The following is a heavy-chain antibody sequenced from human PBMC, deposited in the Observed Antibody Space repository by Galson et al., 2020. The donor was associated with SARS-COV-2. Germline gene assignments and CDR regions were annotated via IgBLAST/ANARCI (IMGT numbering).Heavy chain of an antibody. V-gene: IGHV1-69*13. D-gene: IGHD5-18*01. CDR2: IMPLFGTT. J-gene: IGHJ3*02. CDR1: GDNFNRFA. Sequence: SVQVSCKASGDNFNRFAFNWVRQAPGQGLEWIGGIMPLFGTTNYAQKFQGRATITADESTSTAYMDLRRLRSEDTAVYFCARSRDTVVEPTDRDPCDIWGQGTLVTVSS. CDR3: ARSRDTVVEPTDRDPCDI.